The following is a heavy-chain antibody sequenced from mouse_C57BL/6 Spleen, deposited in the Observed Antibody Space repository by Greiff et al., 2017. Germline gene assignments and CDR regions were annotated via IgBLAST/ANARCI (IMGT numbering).Heavy chain of an antibody. CDR3: ARHVPNLDDAMDY. V-gene: IGHV5-6*01. D-gene: IGHD4-1*01. CDR2: ISSGGSYT. J-gene: IGHJ4*01. Sequence: EVQRVESGGDLVKPGGSLKLSCAASGFTFSSYGMSWVRQTPDKRLEWVATISSGGSYTYYPDSVKGRFTISRDNAKNTLYLQMSSLKSEDTAMYYCARHVPNLDDAMDYWGQGTSVTVSS. CDR1: GFTFSSYG.